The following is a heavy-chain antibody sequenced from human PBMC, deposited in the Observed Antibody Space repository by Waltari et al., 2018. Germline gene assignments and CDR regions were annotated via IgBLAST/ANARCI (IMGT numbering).Heavy chain of an antibody. CDR1: GGSVSSSDS. D-gene: IGHD5-18*01. Sequence: QVQLQESGPGLVKPSGTLSLTCAVSGGSVSSSDSWSWVRQPPGKGLEWIGELYHSGGPNYNPSRKGRVTISVDKSKNQFSLKLSSVTAADAAVYYCARVNVHTTMIAEVVAWFDPWGQGTLVTVSS. V-gene: IGHV4-4*02. J-gene: IGHJ5*02. CDR2: LYHSGGP. CDR3: ARVNVHTTMIAEVVAWFDP.